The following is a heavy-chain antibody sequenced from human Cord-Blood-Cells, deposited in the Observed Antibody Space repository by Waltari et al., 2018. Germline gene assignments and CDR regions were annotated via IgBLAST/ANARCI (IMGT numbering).Heavy chain of an antibody. CDR1: GGTFSSYA. Sequence: QLQLVQSGAEVKKPGSSVKVSCKASGGTFSSYAISWVRQAPGQGLEWMGGSLPIFGTANYAQKFQGRVTITADESTSTAYMEPSSLRSEDTAVYYCARDPVSSGWFDYFDYWGQGTLVTVSS. D-gene: IGHD6-19*01. CDR3: ARDPVSSGWFDYFDY. J-gene: IGHJ4*02. CDR2: SLPIFGTA. V-gene: IGHV1-69*01.